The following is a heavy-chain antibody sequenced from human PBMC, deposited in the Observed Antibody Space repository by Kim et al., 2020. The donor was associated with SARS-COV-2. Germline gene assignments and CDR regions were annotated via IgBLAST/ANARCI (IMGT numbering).Heavy chain of an antibody. CDR2: IGDSGTT. V-gene: IGHV3-23*01. CDR3: AKERVGCGRASYHEY. J-gene: IGHJ1*01. D-gene: IGHD1-26*01. Sequence: GGSLRLSCTASGFTFSYSGMAWVRQAPGKGKEWVSAIGDSGTTFYPDSARSRCIISRGDTANTLYLQMNSLMVEDTAIYYCAKERVGCGRASYHEY. CDR1: GFTFSYSG.